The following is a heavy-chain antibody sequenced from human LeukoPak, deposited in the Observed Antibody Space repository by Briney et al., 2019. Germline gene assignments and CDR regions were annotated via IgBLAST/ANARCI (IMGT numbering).Heavy chain of an antibody. V-gene: IGHV3-30*03. J-gene: IGHJ4*02. CDR1: GFTFSSYG. CDR2: ISRDGSNK. Sequence: GGSLRPSCAASGFTFSSYGMHWVRQAPGKGLEWVAVISRDGSNKYYGDSVKGRFTISRDNSKNTVYLQMNSLRAEDTAVYYCFAGYYDSSGSYFDYWGQGTLVTVSS. CDR3: FAGYYDSSGSYFDY. D-gene: IGHD3-22*01.